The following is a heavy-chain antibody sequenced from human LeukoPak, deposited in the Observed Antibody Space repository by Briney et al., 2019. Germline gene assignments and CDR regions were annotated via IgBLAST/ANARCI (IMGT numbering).Heavy chain of an antibody. CDR1: GGTFSSYA. J-gene: IGHJ4*02. D-gene: IGHD3-22*01. CDR2: IVPFLGIA. V-gene: IGHV1-69*04. Sequence: GASVKVSCKASGGTFSSYAIRWVRQAPGQGLEWMGRIVPFLGIANYAQNFQGRVTITADRSTSTAYMELSSLRSEDTAVYYCARDRYDSSGYYPFDYWGQGTLVTVSS. CDR3: ARDRYDSSGYYPFDY.